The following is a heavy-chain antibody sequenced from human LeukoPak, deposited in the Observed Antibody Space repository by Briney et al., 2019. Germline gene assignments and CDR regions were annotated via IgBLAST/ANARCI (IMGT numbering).Heavy chain of an antibody. J-gene: IGHJ4*02. Sequence: ASVTVSCKASGYTFTSYGISWVRQAPGQGLEWMGWISAYNGNTNYAQKLQGRVTMTTDTSTSTAYMELRSLRSDDTAVYYCARGPATFYYGSGSYYNGYYFDYWGQGTLVTVSS. CDR2: ISAYNGNT. V-gene: IGHV1-18*01. CDR1: GYTFTSYG. D-gene: IGHD3-10*01. CDR3: ARGPATFYYGSGSYYNGYYFDY.